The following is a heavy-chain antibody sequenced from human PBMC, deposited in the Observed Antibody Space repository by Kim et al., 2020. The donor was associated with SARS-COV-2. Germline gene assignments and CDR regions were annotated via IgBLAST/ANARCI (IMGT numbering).Heavy chain of an antibody. D-gene: IGHD6-6*01. J-gene: IGHJ4*02. CDR3: AKSSIPESTVEGWYFES. CDR2: ISWSGNSI. CDR1: GFRLEDYA. Sequence: GGSLRLSCAASGFRLEDYAMHWVRQVPGKGLEWVSGISWSGNSIDYAYSVKGRFTISRDNAGNSLFLQMNSLRNEDTALYFCAKSSIPESTVEGWYFESWGQGTLVIVSS. V-gene: IGHV3-9*01.